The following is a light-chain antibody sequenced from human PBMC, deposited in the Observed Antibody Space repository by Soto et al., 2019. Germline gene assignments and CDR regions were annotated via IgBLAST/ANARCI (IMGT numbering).Light chain of an antibody. CDR3: SSYTSSVYV. Sequence: QSVLTQPASVSGSPGQSITISCTGTSSDVGGYNYVSRYQQHPGKAPKLMIYDVSNRPSGVSNRFSGSKSGNTASLTISGLQAEDEADYYCSSYTSSVYVFGTGTKVTVL. J-gene: IGLJ1*01. CDR1: SSDVGGYNY. V-gene: IGLV2-14*01. CDR2: DVS.